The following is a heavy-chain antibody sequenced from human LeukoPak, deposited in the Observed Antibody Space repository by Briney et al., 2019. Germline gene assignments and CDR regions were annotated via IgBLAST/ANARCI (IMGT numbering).Heavy chain of an antibody. V-gene: IGHV1-2*04. CDR1: GYTFTGYY. J-gene: IGHJ5*02. Sequence: ASVKVSRKASGYTFTGYYMHWVRQAPGQGLEWMGWINPNSGGTNYAQKFQGWVTMTRDTSISTAYMELSRLRSDDTAVYYCARDYYGSGSYYRWFDPWGQGTLVTVSS. CDR3: ARDYYGSGSYYRWFDP. D-gene: IGHD3-10*01. CDR2: INPNSGGT.